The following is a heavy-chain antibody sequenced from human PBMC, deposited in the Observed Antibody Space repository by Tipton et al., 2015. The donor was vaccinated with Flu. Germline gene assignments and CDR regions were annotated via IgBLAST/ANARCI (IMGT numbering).Heavy chain of an antibody. CDR1: GYTFTGYY. CDR2: INPNSGGT. Sequence: QSGPEVKKPGASVKVSCKASGYTFTGYYMHWVRQAPGQGLEWMGWINPNSGGTNYAQKFQGRVTMTRDTSISTAYMELSRLRSDDTAVYYCARQVYTSGELDYDYYYMDVWGTGTTVTVCS. CDR3: ARQVYTSGELDYDYYYMDV. V-gene: IGHV1-2*02. J-gene: IGHJ6*03. D-gene: IGHD6-25*01.